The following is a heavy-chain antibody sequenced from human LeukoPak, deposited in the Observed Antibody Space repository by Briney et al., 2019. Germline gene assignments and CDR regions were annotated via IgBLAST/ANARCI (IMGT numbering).Heavy chain of an antibody. Sequence: ASVKVSCKGAGYTFTSYGISWVRQPPGQGVEWTGWISAYNGRSNYAQKLQGRVTMTTDTSTSTAYMELRSLRSDDTAVYYCARRALLQDSAYDIRLYYYHMDVWGKGTTVTISS. V-gene: IGHV1-18*01. D-gene: IGHD5-12*01. J-gene: IGHJ6*03. CDR2: ISAYNGRS. CDR3: ARRALLQDSAYDIRLYYYHMDV. CDR1: GYTFTSYG.